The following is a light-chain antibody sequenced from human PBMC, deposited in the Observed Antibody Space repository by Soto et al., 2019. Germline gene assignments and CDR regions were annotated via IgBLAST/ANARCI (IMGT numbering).Light chain of an antibody. CDR3: QQYGSSRT. V-gene: IGKV3-20*01. Sequence: EKVMTQSPGTLSVSPGERVTLSCRASQSVSTHLAWYQQKPDQARRLLIHGASRRATSIPDRFSGSGSGTDFTLTISRLEAEDFAVYYWQQYGSSRTFGQGTKVDIK. CDR2: GAS. CDR1: QSVSTH. J-gene: IGKJ1*01.